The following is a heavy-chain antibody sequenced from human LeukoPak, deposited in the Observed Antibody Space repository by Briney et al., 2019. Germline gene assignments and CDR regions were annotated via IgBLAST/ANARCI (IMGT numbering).Heavy chain of an antibody. V-gene: IGHV3-11*06. CDR1: GFTFSDYY. Sequence: GGSLRLSCAASGFTFSDYYMSWIRPAPGKGLEWVSYISSSSSYTNYADSVKGRFTISRDNAKNSLYLQMNSLRAEDTAVYYCARARWWSSSSPMGVWGQGTMVTVSS. D-gene: IGHD6-6*01. CDR3: ARARWWSSSSPMGV. CDR2: ISSSSSYT. J-gene: IGHJ3*01.